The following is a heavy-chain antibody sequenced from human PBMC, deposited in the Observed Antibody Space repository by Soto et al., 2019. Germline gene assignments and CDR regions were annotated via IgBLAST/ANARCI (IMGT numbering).Heavy chain of an antibody. J-gene: IGHJ6*01. Sequence: EVQLVESGGGLVQPGGSLRLSCAASGFTFSNYWMTWVRQAPGKGLEWVAMVKDDGSETYYVDSVKGRLTTSRDNSKNTVHLQMNSLRPEDTAVYYCAREVWEHTPRGVYYYYGMDVWGQGTTVTVSS. V-gene: IGHV3-7*01. CDR2: VKDDGSET. D-gene: IGHD1-26*01. CDR3: AREVWEHTPRGVYYYYGMDV. CDR1: GFTFSNYW.